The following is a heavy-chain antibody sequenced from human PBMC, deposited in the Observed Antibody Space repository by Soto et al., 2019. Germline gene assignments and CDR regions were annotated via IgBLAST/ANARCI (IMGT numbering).Heavy chain of an antibody. V-gene: IGHV1-69*01. CDR1: GGTFSSYA. CDR2: IIPIFGTA. Sequence: QVQLVQSGAEVKKPGSSVKVSCKASGGTFSSYAISWVRQAPGQGLEWMGGIIPIFGTANYAQKFQGRVTITADESTSTAYMELSRLRSEDTAVYYCAREGGLTGTTLPNYDYGMDVWGQGTTVTVSS. D-gene: IGHD1-20*01. CDR3: AREGGLTGTTLPNYDYGMDV. J-gene: IGHJ6*02.